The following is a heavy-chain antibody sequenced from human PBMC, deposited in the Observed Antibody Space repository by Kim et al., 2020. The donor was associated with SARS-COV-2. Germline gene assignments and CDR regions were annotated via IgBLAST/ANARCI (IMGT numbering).Heavy chain of an antibody. J-gene: IGHJ4*02. CDR3: ARSYGNWNYGGWGH. CDR2: INHSGST. D-gene: IGHD1-7*01. CDR1: GGSFSGYY. V-gene: IGHV4-34*01. Sequence: SETLSLTCAVYGGSFSGYYWSWIRQPPGKGLEWIGEINHSGSTNYNPSLKSRVTISVDTSKNQFSLKLSSVTAADTAVYYCARSYGNWNYGGWGHWGQGT.